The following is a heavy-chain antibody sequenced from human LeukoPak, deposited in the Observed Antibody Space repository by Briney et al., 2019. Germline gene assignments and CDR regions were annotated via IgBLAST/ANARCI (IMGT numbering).Heavy chain of an antibody. D-gene: IGHD5-12*01. CDR3: ARLGGYDPIKYHYMDV. V-gene: IGHV5-51*03. CDR1: GHSFTTYW. J-gene: IGHJ6*03. CDR2: IHPGDSDT. Sequence: KPGESLKISCEGSGHSFTTYWIAWVRQMPGKGLEWMGIIHPGDSDTRYSPSFQGQVTISADKSISTAYLQWNSLKASDTAVYYCARLGGYDPIKYHYMDVWGKGTTVTVSS.